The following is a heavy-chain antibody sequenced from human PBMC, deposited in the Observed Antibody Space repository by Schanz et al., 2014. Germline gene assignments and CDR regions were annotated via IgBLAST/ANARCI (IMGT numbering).Heavy chain of an antibody. J-gene: IGHJ3*02. Sequence: QLVESGGGVVQPGRSLRLSCAGSGVTFSSYSMHWVRQAPGKGLEWVAVISNDGNSQYYADSVKGRFTISRDNSKNTVYLQMNSLRVEDTAVYFCAKDRWRATVMVDAFDIWGQGTKVTVSS. CDR2: ISNDGNSQ. CDR3: AKDRWRATVMVDAFDI. CDR1: GVTFSSYS. D-gene: IGHD4-4*01. V-gene: IGHV3-30*04.